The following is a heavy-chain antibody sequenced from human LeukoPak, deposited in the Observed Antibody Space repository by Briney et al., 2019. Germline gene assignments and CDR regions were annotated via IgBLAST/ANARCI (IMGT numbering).Heavy chain of an antibody. CDR2: IYHSGSV. J-gene: IGHJ5*02. V-gene: IGHV4-38-2*02. Sequence: SETLSLTCAVSGYSISNGYQWAWIRQPPGKTLEWIGSIYHSGSVHYNPSLKSRVTISVDTSNNHFSLRLSSVTAADTAVYYCARDPRWLTPDCTSTSCYENYFDPWGQGTLVTVSS. CDR1: GYSISNGYQ. CDR3: ARDPRWLTPDCTSTSCYENYFDP. D-gene: IGHD2-2*01.